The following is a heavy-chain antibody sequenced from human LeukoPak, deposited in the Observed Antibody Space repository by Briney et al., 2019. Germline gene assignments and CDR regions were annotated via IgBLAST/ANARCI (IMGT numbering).Heavy chain of an antibody. CDR3: ARGMYCSSTSCYEYYYYYYGMDV. CDR2: IIPILGIA. V-gene: IGHV1-69*04. CDR1: GGTFSSYA. J-gene: IGHJ6*02. Sequence: ASVKVSCKASGGTFSSYAISWVRQAPGQGLEWMGRIIPILGIANYAQKFQGRVTITADKSTSTAYMELSSLRPEDTAVYYCARGMYCSSTSCYEYYYYYYGMDVWGQGTTVTVSS. D-gene: IGHD2-2*01.